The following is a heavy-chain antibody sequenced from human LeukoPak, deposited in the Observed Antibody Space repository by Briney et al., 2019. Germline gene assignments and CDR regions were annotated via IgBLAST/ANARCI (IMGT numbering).Heavy chain of an antibody. CDR3: ARVVYSGSWGYFDY. V-gene: IGHV4-59*01. CDR1: GGSMSTYY. CDR2: IYYSGST. Sequence: SETLPLTCTVSGGSMSTYYWSWIRQSTGKELEWIGYIYYSGSTSYNPSLKSRLTISTDTSKTQFYLKLSSLTAADTAVYYCARVVYSGSWGYFDYWGQGSLVTASS. D-gene: IGHD3-10*01. J-gene: IGHJ4*02.